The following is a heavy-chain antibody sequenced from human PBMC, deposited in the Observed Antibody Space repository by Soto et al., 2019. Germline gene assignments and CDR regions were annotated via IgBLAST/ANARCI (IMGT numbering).Heavy chain of an antibody. CDR2: LITIFGTA. D-gene: IGHD6-6*01. CDR1: GDTFYNYA. V-gene: IGHV1-69*01. Sequence: QVQVVQSGAEVKKPGSSVKVSCKASGDTFYNYAISWVRQAPGRGLEWMGGLITIFGTANYAHKFQGRVTITADDSASTAYMELSSARSEATAVYSCARTYSSASRGRSYSYYYGMDVWGQGTTVTVSS. CDR3: ARTYSSASRGRSYSYYYGMDV. J-gene: IGHJ6*02.